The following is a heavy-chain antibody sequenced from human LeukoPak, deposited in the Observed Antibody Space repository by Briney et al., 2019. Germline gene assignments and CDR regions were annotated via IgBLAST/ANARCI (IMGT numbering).Heavy chain of an antibody. V-gene: IGHV3-21*04. CDR1: GFTLSSYT. Sequence: GGSLRLSCAASGFTLSSYTMNWVRQAPGKGLEWVSSISTTSSYIYYADSMKGRFTISRDNAKNSLFLEMSSLRADDTAVYFCARDVEGGTFDIWGQGTTVTVSS. J-gene: IGHJ3*02. CDR3: ARDVEGGTFDI. CDR2: ISTTSSYI. D-gene: IGHD3-16*01.